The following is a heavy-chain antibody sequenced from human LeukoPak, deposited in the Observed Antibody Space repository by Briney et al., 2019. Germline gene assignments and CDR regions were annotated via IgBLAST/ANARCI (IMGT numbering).Heavy chain of an antibody. J-gene: IGHJ3*02. V-gene: IGHV1-2*02. D-gene: IGHD6-13*01. CDR1: GYTFTGYY. CDR2: INPNSGGT. CDR3: ARDPIAAAGSNPGAFDI. Sequence: ASVKVSCKASGYTFTGYYMHWVRQAPGQGLEWMGWINPNSGGTNYAQKFQGRVTMTRDTSISTAYMELSRLRSDDTAVYYCARDPIAAAGSNPGAFDIWGQGTMVTVSS.